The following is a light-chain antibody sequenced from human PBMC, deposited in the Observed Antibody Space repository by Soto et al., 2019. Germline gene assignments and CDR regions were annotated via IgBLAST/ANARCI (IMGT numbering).Light chain of an antibody. CDR3: QQYNTYWT. V-gene: IGKV1-5*01. CDR2: AAS. J-gene: IGKJ1*01. Sequence: DIPMTQSPSTLSASVGDRVTITCRASQSISSRLAWYQQKPGKAPKVLIYAASSLESGVPSRFSGSGSGTEFTLTITRLQPDDFATYDCQQYNTYWTFGQGTKVEIK. CDR1: QSISSR.